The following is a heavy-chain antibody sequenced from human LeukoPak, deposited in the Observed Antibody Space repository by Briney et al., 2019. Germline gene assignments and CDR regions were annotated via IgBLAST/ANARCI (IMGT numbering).Heavy chain of an antibody. CDR3: ARVDAYCSSTSCYTGGFDS. D-gene: IGHD2-2*02. J-gene: IGHJ4*02. CDR1: GDFRIHY. V-gene: IGHV4-4*07. CDR2: ISTTGST. Sequence: SETLSLTCTVSGDFRIHYWTWIRQPAGKGLEWIGRISTTGSTNYNTSLKSRITMSVDTSKNQFSLKLSSVTAADTAVYYCARVDAYCSSTSCYTGGFDSWGQGNLVTVSS.